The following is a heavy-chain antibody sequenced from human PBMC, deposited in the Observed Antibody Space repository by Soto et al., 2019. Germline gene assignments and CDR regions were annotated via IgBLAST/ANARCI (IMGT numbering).Heavy chain of an antibody. Sequence: ASVKVSCKTSGYTFTGHYMHWVRQAPGQGLEWMGWINPNSGGTKYAQKFQGRVTMTRDTSISTAYMELTSLRSDDTAVYYCARDRVNGYDYLIDDHWGQGTLVTVSS. V-gene: IGHV1-2*02. CDR2: INPNSGGT. CDR1: GYTFTGHY. CDR3: ARDRVNGYDYLIDDH. D-gene: IGHD5-12*01. J-gene: IGHJ4*02.